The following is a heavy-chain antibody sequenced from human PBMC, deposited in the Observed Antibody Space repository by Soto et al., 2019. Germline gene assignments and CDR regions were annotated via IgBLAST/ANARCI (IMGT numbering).Heavy chain of an antibody. CDR2: IIPIQGKA. Sequence: QVQLVHSGAELKKPGSSVKVSCEASGGSFTSYSFTWVRQAPGQGLEWMGRIIPIQGKANYALKFQDRVTITADRSTRTVYMELTSLRPEDTAVYFCAKSLLFVDHGYMDVWGKGTTVTVSS. CDR3: AKSLLFVDHGYMDV. J-gene: IGHJ6*03. CDR1: GGSFTSYS. V-gene: IGHV1-69*02. D-gene: IGHD2-21*01.